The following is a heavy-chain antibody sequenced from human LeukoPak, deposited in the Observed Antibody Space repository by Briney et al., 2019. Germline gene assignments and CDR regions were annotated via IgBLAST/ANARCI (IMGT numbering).Heavy chain of an antibody. Sequence: GGSLRLSCAASGFTFSSYSMNWVRQAPGKELEWVSSISSTSSYIYYADSVKGRFTISRDNAENSLYLQMNGLRVEDTAVYYCAGNLLRGYSYGSGDYWGQGTLVTVSS. CDR2: ISSTSSYI. J-gene: IGHJ4*02. CDR1: GFTFSSYS. D-gene: IGHD5-18*01. V-gene: IGHV3-21*01. CDR3: AGNLLRGYSYGSGDY.